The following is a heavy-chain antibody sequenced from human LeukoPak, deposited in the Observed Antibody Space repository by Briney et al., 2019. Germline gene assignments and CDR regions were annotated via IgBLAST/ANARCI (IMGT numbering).Heavy chain of an antibody. CDR1: GYTFTSYY. Sequence: ASVKVSCKASGYTFTSYYMHWVRQAPGQGLEWMGIINPSGGSTSYAQKFQGIVTITRDMSTSTVYMELSSLRSEDTAVYYCARDLGYCSSTSCSNEGNWFDPWGQGTLVTVSS. CDR2: INPSGGST. V-gene: IGHV1-46*01. CDR3: ARDLGYCSSTSCSNEGNWFDP. D-gene: IGHD2-2*01. J-gene: IGHJ5*02.